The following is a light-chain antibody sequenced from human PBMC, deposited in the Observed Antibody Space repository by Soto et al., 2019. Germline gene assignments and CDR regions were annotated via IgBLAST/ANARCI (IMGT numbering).Light chain of an antibody. V-gene: IGLV2-8*01. CDR3: SPYAGSNVV. CDR2: EVS. CDR1: SSDVGGYNY. J-gene: IGLJ2*01. Sequence: QSALTQPPSASGSPGQSVTISCTGTSSDVGGYNYVSWYQQHPGKAPKLMIYEVSKRPSGVPDRFSGPKSGNTASLTVSGLQAEDEADYYCSPYAGSNVVFGGGTKLTVL.